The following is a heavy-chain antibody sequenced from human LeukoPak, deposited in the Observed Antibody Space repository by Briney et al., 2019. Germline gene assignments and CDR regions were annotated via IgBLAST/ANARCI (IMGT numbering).Heavy chain of an antibody. CDR3: SRVHREGYSYGQYYFDY. CDR2: VYYTCST. CDR1: GGSISSYY. V-gene: IGHV4-59*12. J-gene: IGHJ4*02. Sequence: SETLSLTCTVSGGSISSYYWSWIWHPPRQGLELIGYVYYTCSTNYNPSPNLRVTISVATSKNQFSLNLSSGTAADTAVSYCSRVHREGYSYGQYYFDYWGQGTLVTVSS. D-gene: IGHD5-18*01.